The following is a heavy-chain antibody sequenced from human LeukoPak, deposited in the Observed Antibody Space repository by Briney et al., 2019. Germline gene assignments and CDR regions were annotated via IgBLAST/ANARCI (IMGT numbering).Heavy chain of an antibody. Sequence: SDTLSLTCAVYGGSFSGYYWSWIRQPPGKGLEWIGEINHSGSTNYNPSLKSRVTISVDTSKNQISLKLSSVTAADTAVYYCARGGGVVPAANRRFDYWGQGTLVTVSS. CDR1: GGSFSGYY. CDR3: ARGGGVVPAANRRFDY. D-gene: IGHD2-2*01. CDR2: INHSGST. V-gene: IGHV4-34*01. J-gene: IGHJ4*02.